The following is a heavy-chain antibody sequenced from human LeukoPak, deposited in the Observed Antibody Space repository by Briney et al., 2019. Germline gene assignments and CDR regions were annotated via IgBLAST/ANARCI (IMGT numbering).Heavy chain of an antibody. Sequence: GGSLRLSCAASGFTFSDYHMSWSRQAPGKGLEWVSYISSTSSHTDYADSVKGRFTISRDNAKNSLYLQMNSLRAEDTAVYYCAVTWGSTWYYFDYWGQGALVTV. V-gene: IGHV3-11*03. J-gene: IGHJ4*02. CDR3: AVTWGSTWYYFDY. CDR1: GFTFSDYH. D-gene: IGHD6-13*01. CDR2: ISSTSSHT.